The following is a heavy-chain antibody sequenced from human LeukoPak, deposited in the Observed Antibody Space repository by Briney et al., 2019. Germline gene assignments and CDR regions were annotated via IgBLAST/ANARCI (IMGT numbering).Heavy chain of an antibody. CDR1: GGSFSSYS. CDR3: ARVDRYHYYLDV. Sequence: SVKVSCKASGGSFSSYSITWVRQAPGQGLEWMGGIMPLFNTANYAQQFQGRVTITTDESTSTAYMELSCLRFEDTAMYYCARVDRYHYYLDVWGKGTTVTVSS. V-gene: IGHV1-69*05. CDR2: IMPLFNTA. J-gene: IGHJ6*03.